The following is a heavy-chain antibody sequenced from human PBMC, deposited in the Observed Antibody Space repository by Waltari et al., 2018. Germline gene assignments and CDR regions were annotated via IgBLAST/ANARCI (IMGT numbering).Heavy chain of an antibody. J-gene: IGHJ6*03. D-gene: IGHD3-3*01. CDR1: GGSFSGSY. CDR3: ARANTIFGVIRTWYYMDV. Sequence: QVQLQQWGAGLLKPSETLSLTCVVSGGSFSGSYWRGLRQPPGKGLEWMGEINHSGRTNYNPSLKSRVTISIDTSKIQFSLKLRSVTVADTAVYYCARANTIFGVIRTWYYMDVWGKGTPVTVSS. V-gene: IGHV4-34*01. CDR2: INHSGRT.